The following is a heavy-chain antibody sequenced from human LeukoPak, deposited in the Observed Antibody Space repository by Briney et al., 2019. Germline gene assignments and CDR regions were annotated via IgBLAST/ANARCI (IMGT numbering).Heavy chain of an antibody. D-gene: IGHD5-12*01. CDR2: IYWDDDK. CDR1: GGSISSYYW. Sequence: TLSLTCTVSGGSISSYYWSWIRQPPGKALEWLALIYWDDDKRYSPSLKSRLTITKDTSKNQVVLTMTNMDPVDTATYYCAGWLRPPFDYWGQGTLVTVSS. J-gene: IGHJ4*02. CDR3: AGWLRPPFDY. V-gene: IGHV2-5*08.